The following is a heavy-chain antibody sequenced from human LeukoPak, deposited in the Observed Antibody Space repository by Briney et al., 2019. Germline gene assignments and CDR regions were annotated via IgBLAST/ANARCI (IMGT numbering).Heavy chain of an antibody. D-gene: IGHD3-3*01. CDR3: ARDDFWSGYCDY. V-gene: IGHV3-11*04. CDR1: GFTFTDYY. Sequence: PGGSLRLSCAASGFTFTDYYMSWIRQAPGKGLEWVSYITNTGTTIYYADSVKGRFTISRDNAKNSLYLQMNSLRAEDTAVYYCARDDFWSGYCDYWGQGTLVTVSS. CDR2: ITNTGTTI. J-gene: IGHJ4*02.